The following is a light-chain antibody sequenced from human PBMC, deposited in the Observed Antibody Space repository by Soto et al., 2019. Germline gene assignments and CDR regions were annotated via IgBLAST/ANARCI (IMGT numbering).Light chain of an antibody. V-gene: IGLV3-21*02. CDR1: KIGTKS. CDR2: DDS. Sequence: SYELTQPPSVSVAPGQTARITCGGNKIGTKSVHWYQQKPGQAPVLVVFDDSDRPSGIPERCSGSNSGNTATLTISRVEAGDEADYYCQVWDSSTDQNVVFGGGTKLTVL. J-gene: IGLJ2*01. CDR3: QVWDSSTDQNVV.